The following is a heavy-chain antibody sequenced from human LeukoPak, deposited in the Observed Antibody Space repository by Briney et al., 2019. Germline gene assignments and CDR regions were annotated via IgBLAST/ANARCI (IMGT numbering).Heavy chain of an antibody. CDR1: GFTFNDYA. D-gene: IGHD3-3*01. J-gene: IGHJ4*02. Sequence: GGSLRLSCAASGFTFNDYAMSWVRQAPGKGLEWVSAISGSGGSTYYADSVKGRFTISRDNSKNTLYLQMNSLRAEDTAVYYCAKGNDFWSGYCFDYWGQGTLVTVSS. V-gene: IGHV3-23*01. CDR3: AKGNDFWSGYCFDY. CDR2: ISGSGGST.